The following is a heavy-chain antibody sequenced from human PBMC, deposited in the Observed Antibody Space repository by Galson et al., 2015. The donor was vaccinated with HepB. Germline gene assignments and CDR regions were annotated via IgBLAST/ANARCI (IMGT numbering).Heavy chain of an antibody. CDR2: INPNSGGT. V-gene: IGHV1-2*04. D-gene: IGHD6-6*01. CDR3: ARARGAIAARRNTYYYYGMDV. J-gene: IGHJ6*02. Sequence: SVKVSCKASGYTFTGYYMHWVRQAPGQGLEWMGWINPNSGGTNYAQKFQGWVTMTRDTSISTAYMELSRLRSDDTAVYYCARARGAIAARRNTYYYYGMDVWGQGTTVTVSS. CDR1: GYTFTGYY.